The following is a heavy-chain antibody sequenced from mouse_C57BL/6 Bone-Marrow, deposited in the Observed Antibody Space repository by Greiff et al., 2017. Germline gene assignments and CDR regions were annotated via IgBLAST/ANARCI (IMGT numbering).Heavy chain of an antibody. CDR3: ARGGVHYYDSGRAWFAY. D-gene: IGHD1-1*01. CDR1: GYTFTSYW. J-gene: IGHJ3*01. CDR2: IDPNSGGT. Sequence: QVQLQQPGAELVKPGASVKLSCKASGYTFTSYWMHWVKQRPGRGLEWIGRIDPNSGGTKYNEKFKSKATLTVDKPSSTAYMKLSSLTSEDSAVYYCARGGVHYYDSGRAWFAYWGQGTLVTVSA. V-gene: IGHV1-72*01.